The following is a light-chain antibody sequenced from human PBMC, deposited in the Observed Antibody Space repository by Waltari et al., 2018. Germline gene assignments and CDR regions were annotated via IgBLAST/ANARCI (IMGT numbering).Light chain of an antibody. Sequence: SYELTQPTSVSVAPGQPASIPCSGDQLGDKYACWYQQKPGQSPVLVIHQDTKRPSGIPERFAGSNSGNTATLTISGTQAIDEADYYCQAWDSSYARVFGGGTKLTVL. J-gene: IGLJ2*01. CDR1: QLGDKY. CDR3: QAWDSSYARV. CDR2: QDT. V-gene: IGLV3-1*01.